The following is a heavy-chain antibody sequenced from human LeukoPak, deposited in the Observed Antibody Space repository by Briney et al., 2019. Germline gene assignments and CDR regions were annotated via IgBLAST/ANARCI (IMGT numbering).Heavy chain of an antibody. J-gene: IGHJ4*02. CDR3: ARDGSGSGDY. CDR1: GFTFSIYG. D-gene: IGHD2-15*01. Sequence: GSLRLSCAASGFTFSIYGMNWVRPAPGEGLEWVASISSDSTNIYYTDSVKGRFTISRDNAKNSLYLQMNSLILEDTAVYYCARDGSGSGDYWGQGTLVTVSS. V-gene: IGHV3-21*01. CDR2: ISSDSTNI.